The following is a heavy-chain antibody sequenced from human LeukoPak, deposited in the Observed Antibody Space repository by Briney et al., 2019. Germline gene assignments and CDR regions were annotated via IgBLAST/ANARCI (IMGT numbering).Heavy chain of an antibody. D-gene: IGHD2-15*01. CDR3: AKRKCSGGSCAHHY. CDR2: ISGGGETT. J-gene: IGHJ4*02. CDR1: GFTFNNYA. V-gene: IGHV3-23*01. Sequence: GGSLRLSCAASGFTFNNYAMNWVRQAPGKGLEWVSSISGGGETTYYADSAKGRFTISRDNSQNTLYLQMNSLRAEDTAVYYCAKRKCSGGSCAHHYWGQGTLVTVSS.